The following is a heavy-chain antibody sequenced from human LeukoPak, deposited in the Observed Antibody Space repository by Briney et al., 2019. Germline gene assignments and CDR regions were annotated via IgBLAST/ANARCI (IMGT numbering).Heavy chain of an antibody. V-gene: IGHV3-64D*06. Sequence: GGSLRLSWSASGFTFTTYAMHWVRQAPGKGLQYVSAIGGYGGSTNYADSVKGRFTISRDNSKNTLYLQMSSLRPEDTAVYYCVKTGGNKYGYHFGDYWGQGTLVTVSS. CDR3: VKTGGNKYGYHFGDY. CDR1: GFTFTTYA. J-gene: IGHJ4*02. CDR2: IGGYGGST. D-gene: IGHD5-18*01.